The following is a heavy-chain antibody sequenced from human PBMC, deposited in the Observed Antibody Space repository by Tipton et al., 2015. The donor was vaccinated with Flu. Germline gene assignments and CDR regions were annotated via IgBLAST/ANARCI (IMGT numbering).Heavy chain of an antibody. Sequence: QLVQSGAEVKKPGSSVKVSCKASGGTFSSYAISWVRQAPGQGLEWMGGIIPIFGTANYAQKFQGRVTITADESMSTAYMELSSLRSEDTAVYYCASPAAAGGWAAFDIWGQGTMVTVSS. CDR3: ASPAAAGGWAAFDI. J-gene: IGHJ3*02. CDR2: IIPIFGTA. V-gene: IGHV1-69*01. CDR1: GGTFSSYA. D-gene: IGHD6-13*01.